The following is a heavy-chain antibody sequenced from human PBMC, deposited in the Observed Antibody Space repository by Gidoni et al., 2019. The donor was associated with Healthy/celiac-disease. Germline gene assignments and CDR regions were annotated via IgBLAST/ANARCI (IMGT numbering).Heavy chain of an antibody. J-gene: IGHJ6*02. CDR3: ARDLPGPVDGMDV. CDR2: IYHSGST. Sequence: QVQLQESGPGLVMPSGTLSLTCAVSGGSTSSSNWWSWVRQPPGKGLEWIGEIYHSGSTNYNPSLKSRVTISVDKSTNQFSLKLSSVTAADTAVYYCARDLPGPVDGMDVWGQGTTVTVSS. CDR1: GGSTSSSNW. V-gene: IGHV4-4*02.